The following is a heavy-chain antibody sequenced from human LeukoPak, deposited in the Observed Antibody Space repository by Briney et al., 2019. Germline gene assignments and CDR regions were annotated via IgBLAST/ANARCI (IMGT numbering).Heavy chain of an antibody. Sequence: PGGSLRLSCAASGFTFSNAWMSWVRQAPGKGLEWVSGISGSGGNTYYADSVKGRFTISRDNSKNTLYLQMNSLRAEDTAVYYCAKDDNYIRFLSWGQGTLVTVSS. V-gene: IGHV3-23*01. CDR1: GFTFSNAW. CDR2: ISGSGGNT. D-gene: IGHD3-16*01. J-gene: IGHJ5*02. CDR3: AKDDNYIRFLS.